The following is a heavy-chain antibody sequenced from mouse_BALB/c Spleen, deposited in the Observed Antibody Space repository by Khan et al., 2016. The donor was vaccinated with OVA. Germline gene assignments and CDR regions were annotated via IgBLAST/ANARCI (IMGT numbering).Heavy chain of an antibody. Sequence: EVELVESGGSQVNPEGSLNLSCPFPGLPFSSYFFPWVRKPPEKGLGWVASFSVGGSTTYRASGKVRLTISRDNARKIVNLQMSSLRSEDMAIYYCAREAYRYDEYYFDYGGKGTTLTVSS. CDR1: GLPFSSYF. D-gene: IGHD2-14*01. CDR2: FSVGGST. CDR3: AREAYRYDEYYFDY. J-gene: IGHJ2*01. V-gene: IGHV5-6-5*01.